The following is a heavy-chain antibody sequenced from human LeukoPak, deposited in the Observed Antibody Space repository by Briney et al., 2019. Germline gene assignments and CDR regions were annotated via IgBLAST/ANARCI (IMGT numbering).Heavy chain of an antibody. CDR2: IYYSGST. Sequence: PSETLSLTCTVSGGSISSYYRSWIRQPPGKGLEWIGYIYYSGSTNYNPSLKSRVTISVDTSKNQFSLKLSSVTAADTAVYYCARFGGMSSSTTYYYYYGMDVWGQGTTVTVSS. J-gene: IGHJ6*02. CDR1: GGSISSYY. V-gene: IGHV4-59*01. D-gene: IGHD6-6*01. CDR3: ARFGGMSSSTTYYYYYGMDV.